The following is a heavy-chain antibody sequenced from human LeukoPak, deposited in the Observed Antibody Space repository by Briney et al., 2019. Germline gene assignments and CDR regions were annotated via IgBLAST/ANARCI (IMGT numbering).Heavy chain of an antibody. CDR2: SSPTGRAT. CDR3: ARDRSNSAYSHDAFDI. J-gene: IGHJ3*02. CDR1: GFTFSSYG. V-gene: IGHV3-48*01. Sequence: GSLRLSCAASGFTFSSYGMYWVRQAPGKGLEWVSYSSPTGRATYYADSVRGRFTVSRDDAKSSLYLQMNSLRVDDTAVYYCARDRSNSAYSHDAFDIWGQGTMVTVSS. D-gene: IGHD3-22*01.